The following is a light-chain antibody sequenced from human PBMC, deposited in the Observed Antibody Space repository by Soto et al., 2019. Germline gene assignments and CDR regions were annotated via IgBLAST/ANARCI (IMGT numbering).Light chain of an antibody. J-gene: IGLJ1*01. V-gene: IGLV2-11*01. CDR2: GVT. CDR3: CSYAGRYTYV. CDR1: GSDIGAYNF. Sequence: QSALAQPPSASGSPGQSVTISCTGSGSDIGAYNFVSWYQQHPGKAPKLMIFGVTERPSGVPDRFSGSKSGNTASLTISGLQTEDEADYYCCSYAGRYTYVFGTGTKLTVL.